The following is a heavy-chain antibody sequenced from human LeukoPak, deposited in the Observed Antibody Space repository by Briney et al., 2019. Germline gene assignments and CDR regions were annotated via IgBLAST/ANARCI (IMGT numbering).Heavy chain of an antibody. CDR2: INHSGTS. V-gene: IGHV4-34*01. J-gene: IGHJ3*02. CDR3: GGIVAGTGEIDAFDI. Sequence: PSETLSLTCAVYGGSFSGYYWNWIRQPPGKGLEWIGEINHSGTSNYNPSFESRVTLSVDTSKKQFSLKLTSVTAADTAIYYCGGIVAGTGEIDAFDIWGQGTMVTVSS. D-gene: IGHD6-19*01. CDR1: GGSFSGYY.